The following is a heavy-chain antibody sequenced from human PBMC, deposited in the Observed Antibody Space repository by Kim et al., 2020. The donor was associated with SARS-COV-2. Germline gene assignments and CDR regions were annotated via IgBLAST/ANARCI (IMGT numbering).Heavy chain of an antibody. CDR2: IYYSGST. CDR3: ARHYDYVWGSQFDP. D-gene: IGHD3-16*01. V-gene: IGHV4-39*01. CDR1: GGSISSSSYY. Sequence: SETLSLTCTVSGGSISSSSYYWGWIRQPPGKGLEWIGSIYYSGSTYYNPSLKSRVTISVDTSKNQFSLKLSSVTAADTAVYYCARHYDYVWGSQFDPWGQGTLVTVSS. J-gene: IGHJ5*02.